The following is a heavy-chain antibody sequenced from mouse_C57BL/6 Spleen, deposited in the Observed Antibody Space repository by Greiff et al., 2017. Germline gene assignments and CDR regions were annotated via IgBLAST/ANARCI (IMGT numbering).Heavy chain of an antibody. J-gene: IGHJ3*01. D-gene: IGHD2-4*01. CDR3: ARRASLYYDYSAWFAY. CDR2: IYPSDSET. V-gene: IGHV1-61*01. Sequence: QVQLKQPGAELVRPGSSVKLSCKASGYTFTSYWMDWVKQRPGQGLEWIGNIYPSDSETHYNQKFKDKATLTVDQSSSTAYMQLSSLTSEDSAVYYCARRASLYYDYSAWFAYWGQGTLVTVSA. CDR1: GYTFTSYW.